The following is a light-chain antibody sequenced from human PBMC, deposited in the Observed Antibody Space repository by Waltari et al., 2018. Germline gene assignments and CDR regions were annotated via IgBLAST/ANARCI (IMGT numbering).Light chain of an antibody. CDR1: NSNIGSHT. Sequence: QSVLTQPPSASGTPGQRVTISCSGSNSNIGSHTVNWYQPPPGTAPKLLVYSNTQRPSGVPDRFSGSKSGTSASLAISGLQSEDEADYYCAAWDDSLNGVIFGGGTKLTVL. CDR2: SNT. V-gene: IGLV1-44*01. CDR3: AAWDDSLNGVI. J-gene: IGLJ2*01.